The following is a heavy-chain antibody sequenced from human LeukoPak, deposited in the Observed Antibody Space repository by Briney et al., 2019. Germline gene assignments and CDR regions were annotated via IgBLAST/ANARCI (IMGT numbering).Heavy chain of an antibody. D-gene: IGHD5-24*01. CDR2: ISASGSST. J-gene: IGHJ3*01. Sequence: QPGGSLELSCAASGFTFSTYAMSGVRQAPGKGLEWFSVISASGSSTYYADSVKGRFTISRDNSKNTLYLQMNSLRAEDTAVYYCAKEMATIRAFDFWGQGTMVTVSS. V-gene: IGHV3-23*01. CDR1: GFTFSTYA. CDR3: AKEMATIRAFDF.